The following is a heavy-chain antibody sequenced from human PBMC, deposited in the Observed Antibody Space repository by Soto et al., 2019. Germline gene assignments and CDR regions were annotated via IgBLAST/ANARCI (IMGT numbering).Heavy chain of an antibody. Sequence: ASVKVSCKASGYTFTSYGISWVRQAPGQGLEGMGWISAYNGSTNYAQKLQGRVTMTTDTSTSTAYMELRSLRSDDTAVYYCAREARPVYDFWSGYYTSDGPYYYGMDVWGQGTTVTVSS. CDR2: ISAYNGST. D-gene: IGHD3-3*01. J-gene: IGHJ6*02. CDR1: GYTFTSYG. V-gene: IGHV1-18*04. CDR3: AREARPVYDFWSGYYTSDGPYYYGMDV.